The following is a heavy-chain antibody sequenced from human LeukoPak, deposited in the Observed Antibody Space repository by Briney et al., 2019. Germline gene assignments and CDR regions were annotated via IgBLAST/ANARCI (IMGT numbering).Heavy chain of an antibody. D-gene: IGHD6-19*01. CDR1: GYTFTSYG. J-gene: IGHJ4*02. Sequence: ASVKVSCTASGYTFTSYGISWVRQAPGQGLEWMGWISAYNGNTNYAQKFQGRVTITADESTSTAYMELSSLRSEDTAVYYCARRPGIAVVGIFDYWGQGTLVTVSS. V-gene: IGHV1-18*01. CDR3: ARRPGIAVVGIFDY. CDR2: ISAYNGNT.